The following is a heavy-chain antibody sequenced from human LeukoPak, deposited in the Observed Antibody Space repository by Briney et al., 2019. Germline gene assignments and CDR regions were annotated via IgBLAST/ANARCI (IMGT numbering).Heavy chain of an antibody. CDR1: GFTFSSYA. CDR3: ARVTGIAAAGS. Sequence: PGGSLRLSCAASGFTFSSYAMHWVRQAPGKGLEWVAVISYDGGNKYYADSVKGRFTISRDNSKNTLYLQMNSLRAEDTAVYYCARVTGIAAAGSWGQGTLVTVSS. V-gene: IGHV3-30-3*01. J-gene: IGHJ5*02. CDR2: ISYDGGNK. D-gene: IGHD6-13*01.